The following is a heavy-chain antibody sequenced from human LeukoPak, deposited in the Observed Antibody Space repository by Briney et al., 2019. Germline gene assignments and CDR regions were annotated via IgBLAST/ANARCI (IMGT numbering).Heavy chain of an antibody. CDR2: INPNSGGT. D-gene: IGHD6-13*01. V-gene: IGHV1-2*02. CDR3: ARQSRSSWYPNYYYYYMDV. Sequence: ASVKVSCKASGYTFTSYYMHWVRQAPGQGLEWMGWINPNSGGTNYAQKFQGRVTMTRDTSISTAYMELSRLRSDDTAVYYCARQSRSSWYPNYYYYYMDVWGKGTTVTISS. J-gene: IGHJ6*03. CDR1: GYTFTSYY.